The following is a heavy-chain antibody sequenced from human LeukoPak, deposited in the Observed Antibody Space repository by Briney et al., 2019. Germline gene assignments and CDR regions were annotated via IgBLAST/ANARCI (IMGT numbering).Heavy chain of an antibody. CDR2: ITGSGGTT. J-gene: IGHJ1*01. D-gene: IGHD3-22*01. V-gene: IGHV3-23*01. CDR1: GFTFSSYG. Sequence: GGSLRLSCAASGFTFSSYGMSWVRQAPGKGPEWVSAITGSGGTTYYADSVKGRSTISRDNSKSTLYLQVNSLRAEDTAVYYCATMNGYFQYWGQGTLVTVSS. CDR3: ATMNGYFQY.